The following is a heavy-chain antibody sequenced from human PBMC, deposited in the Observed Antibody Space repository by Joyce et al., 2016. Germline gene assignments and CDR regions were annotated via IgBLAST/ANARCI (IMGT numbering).Heavy chain of an antibody. V-gene: IGHV5-10-1*03. Sequence: EVQLVQSGAEVKKPGESLRIYCKGSGYSFTSHWISWVRQMPGKGLEWMGRIDPRASYTDYSPSFEGHVTISVDKTISTAYLQWSSLRASDTAIYYCARHVTDWFDPWGQGTLVTVSS. J-gene: IGHJ5*02. CDR2: IDPRASYT. CDR1: GYSFTSHW. CDR3: ARHVTDWFDP. D-gene: IGHD3-10*02.